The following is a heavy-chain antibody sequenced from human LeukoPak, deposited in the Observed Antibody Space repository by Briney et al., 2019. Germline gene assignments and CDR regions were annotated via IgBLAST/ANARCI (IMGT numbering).Heavy chain of an antibody. J-gene: IGHJ4*02. CDR1: GLIFSDHY. Sequence: GGSLRLSCAVSGLIFSDHYIDWVRQAPGKGLVWVGRSRNKAQSFTIHYAASVKGRFTISRDDSKNSLYLQMDSLKTEDTAVYYCARPPYAGSYSIDYWGQGTLVTVSS. CDR3: ARPPYAGSYSIDY. D-gene: IGHD1-26*01. V-gene: IGHV3-72*01. CDR2: SRNKAQSFTI.